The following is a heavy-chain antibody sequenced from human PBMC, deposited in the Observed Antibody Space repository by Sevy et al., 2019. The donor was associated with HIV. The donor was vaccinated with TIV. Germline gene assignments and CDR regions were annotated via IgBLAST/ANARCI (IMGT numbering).Heavy chain of an antibody. CDR1: GFTFSSYG. V-gene: IGHV3-30*18. J-gene: IGHJ4*02. D-gene: IGHD3-3*01. CDR2: ISYDGSNK. Sequence: GGSLRLSCAASGFTFSSYGMHWVRQAPGKGLEWVAVISYDGSNKYYADSVKGRFTISRDNSKNTLYLQMNSLRAEDTAVYYCAKEFYDFWSSYYYFDYWGQGTLVTVSS. CDR3: AKEFYDFWSSYYYFDY.